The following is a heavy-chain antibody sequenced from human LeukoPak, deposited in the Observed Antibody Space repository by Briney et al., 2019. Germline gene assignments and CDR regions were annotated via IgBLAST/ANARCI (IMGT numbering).Heavy chain of an antibody. V-gene: IGHV3-53*01. Sequence: GGSLRLSCAASGFTVSSNYMSWVRQAPGKGLEWVSVIYSGGSTYYADFVKGRFTISRDNSKNTLYLQMNSLRAEDTAVYYCARASYGDYARFDYWGQGTLVTVSS. D-gene: IGHD4-17*01. J-gene: IGHJ4*02. CDR1: GFTVSSNY. CDR2: IYSGGST. CDR3: ARASYGDYARFDY.